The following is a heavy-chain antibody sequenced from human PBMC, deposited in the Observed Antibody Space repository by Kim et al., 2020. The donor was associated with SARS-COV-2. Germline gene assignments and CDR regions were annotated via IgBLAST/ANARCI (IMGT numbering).Heavy chain of an antibody. CDR3: TTDAGGGSYGVY. V-gene: IGHV3-15*01. D-gene: IGHD1-26*01. J-gene: IGHJ4*02. Sequence: EYAAPVKGRFTISRDDSKNTLYLQMNSLKTEDAGVYYCTTDAGGGSYGVYWGQGTLVTVSS.